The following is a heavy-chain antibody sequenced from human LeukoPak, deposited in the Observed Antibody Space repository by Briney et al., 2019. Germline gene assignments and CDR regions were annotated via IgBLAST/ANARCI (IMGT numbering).Heavy chain of an antibody. V-gene: IGHV1-69*01. CDR1: GGTFSSYA. J-gene: IGHJ4*02. CDR2: IIPIFGTA. CDR3: ARGPLPQYQLRSLYYFDY. D-gene: IGHD2-2*01. Sequence: SVKVSGKASGGTFSSYAISWVRQAPGQGLEWMGGIIPIFGTANYAQKFQGRVTITADESTSTAYMELSSLRSEDTAVYYCARGPLPQYQLRSLYYFDYWGQGTLVTVSS.